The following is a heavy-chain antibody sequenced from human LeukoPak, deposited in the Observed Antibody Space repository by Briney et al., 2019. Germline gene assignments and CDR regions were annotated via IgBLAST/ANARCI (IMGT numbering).Heavy chain of an antibody. J-gene: IGHJ4*02. CDR3: ASSYDSSGLAFDY. CDR2: IYTGDSDT. CDR1: GYSFTSYW. Sequence: GESLKISCKGSGYSFTSYWIGWVRQMPGKGLEWMGIIYTGDSDTRYSPSFQGQVTISADKSISTAYLQWSSLKASDTAMYYCASSYDSSGLAFDYWGQGTLVTVSS. V-gene: IGHV5-51*01. D-gene: IGHD3-22*01.